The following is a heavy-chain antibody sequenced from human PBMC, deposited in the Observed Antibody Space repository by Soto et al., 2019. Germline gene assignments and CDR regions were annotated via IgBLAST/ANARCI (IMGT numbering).Heavy chain of an antibody. CDR3: TRGSVQAV. CDR1: GFSISSAW. J-gene: IGHJ6*02. D-gene: IGHD1-1*01. CDR2: IKTKIEGETT. Sequence: GGSLRLSCSASGFSISSAWMNWVRQAPGKGLEWVGRIKTKIEGETTYYAAPVNGRFTVSRDDSKNMLYLQMNSLKADDTALYYCTRGSVQAVWGQGTTVTVSS. V-gene: IGHV3-15*07.